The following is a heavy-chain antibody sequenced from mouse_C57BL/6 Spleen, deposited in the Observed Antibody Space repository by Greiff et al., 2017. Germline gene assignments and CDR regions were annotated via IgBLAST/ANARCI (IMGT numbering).Heavy chain of an antibody. J-gene: IGHJ2*01. D-gene: IGHD1-1*01. CDR2: IYPRSGNT. Sequence: VQGVESGAELARPGASVKLSCKASGYTFTSYGISWVKQRTGQGLEWIGEIYPRSGNTYYNEKFKGKATLTADKSSSTAYMELRSLTSEDSAVYFCAGITTVVAPGFDYWGQGTTLTVSS. CDR1: GYTFTSYG. CDR3: AGITTVVAPGFDY. V-gene: IGHV1-81*01.